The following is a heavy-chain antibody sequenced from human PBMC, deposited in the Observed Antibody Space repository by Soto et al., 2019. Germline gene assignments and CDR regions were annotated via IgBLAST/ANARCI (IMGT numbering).Heavy chain of an antibody. V-gene: IGHV4-4*07. J-gene: IGHJ4*02. D-gene: IGHD3-16*01. CDR3: ANGGTYYFDS. CDR1: GASISNFY. CDR2: LYTRGTT. Sequence: SETLSLTCSVSGASISNFYWSWIRQSAGKGLEWIGRLYTRGTTDYNPSLKSRVTMSIDTSKYRVSLSLTSVTAADTAVYYCANGGTYYFDSWGQGIVVTVSS.